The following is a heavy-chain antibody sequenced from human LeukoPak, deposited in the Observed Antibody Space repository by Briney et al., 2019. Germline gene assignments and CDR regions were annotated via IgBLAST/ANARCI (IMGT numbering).Heavy chain of an antibody. CDR1: GGSISSYY. J-gene: IGHJ4*02. D-gene: IGHD1-14*01. CDR2: IYYSGST. Sequence: PSETLSLTCTVSGGSISSYYWSWIRQPPGKGLEWIGYIYYSGSTNYNPSLKSRVTISVDTSRNQFSPKLSSVTAADTAVYYCARDNAYKFDYWGQGTLVTVSS. CDR3: ARDNAYKFDY. V-gene: IGHV4-59*01.